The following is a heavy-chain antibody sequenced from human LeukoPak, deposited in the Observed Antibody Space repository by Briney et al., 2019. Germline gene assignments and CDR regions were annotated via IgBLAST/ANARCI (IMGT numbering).Heavy chain of an antibody. CDR3: AKDTSRSGYYYGMDA. CDR2: VSGSSGGM. D-gene: IGHD3-10*01. CDR1: GFTFDDYI. Sequence: GGSLRLYCAASGFTFDDYIMPWVRQAPGKGLEWVSGVSGSSGGMVYADSVKGRFTISRDNAKTSLYLQMHTLRVEATALYYCAKDTSRSGYYYGMDAWGQGTTVIVS. V-gene: IGHV3-9*01. J-gene: IGHJ6*02.